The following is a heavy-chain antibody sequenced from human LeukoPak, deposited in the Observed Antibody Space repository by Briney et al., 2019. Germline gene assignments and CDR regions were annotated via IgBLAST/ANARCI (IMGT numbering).Heavy chain of an antibody. J-gene: IGHJ5*02. CDR1: GYTFTSYG. CDR3: ARDRQKITIFGVVRRWGFDP. Sequence: ASVKVSCKASGYTFTSYGISWVRQAPGQGLEWMGWINPNSGGTNYAQKFQGRVTMTRDTSISTAYMELSRLRSDDTAVYYCARDRQKITIFGVVRRWGFDPWGQGTLVTVSS. CDR2: INPNSGGT. V-gene: IGHV1-2*02. D-gene: IGHD3-3*01.